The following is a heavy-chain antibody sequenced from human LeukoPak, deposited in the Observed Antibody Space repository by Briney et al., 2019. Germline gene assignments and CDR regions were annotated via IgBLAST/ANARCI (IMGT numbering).Heavy chain of an antibody. CDR3: ARNLGYNGFDY. CDR2: VYYTGST. V-gene: IGHV4-59*11. J-gene: IGHJ4*02. D-gene: IGHD5-24*01. CDR1: GGSISGHY. Sequence: SETLSLTCTVSGGSISGHYWSWIRQSPEKGLEWIGYVYYTGSTFYNPSLKSRVTMSINMSMNQFSLNLRAVTAADTAVYYCARNLGYNGFDYWGQGTLITVSS.